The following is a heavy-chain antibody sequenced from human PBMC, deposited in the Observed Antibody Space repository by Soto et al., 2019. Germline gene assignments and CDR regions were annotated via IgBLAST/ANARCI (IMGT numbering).Heavy chain of an antibody. CDR1: GFTFRNHA. Sequence: GGSLRLSCVASGFTFRNHAMTWVRQAPGKGLEWVSGISGSGTMKYYADSVRGHFTISRENAKNTLHLQMDNLRVEDTAVYYCAKEAEENEQVPIPGDNWGHGTLVTVSS. J-gene: IGHJ4*01. CDR3: AKEAEENEQVPIPGDN. D-gene: IGHD2-2*02. CDR2: ISGSGTMK. V-gene: IGHV3-23*01.